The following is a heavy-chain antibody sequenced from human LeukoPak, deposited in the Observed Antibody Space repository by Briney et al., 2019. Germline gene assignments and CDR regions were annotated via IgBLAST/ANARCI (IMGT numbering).Heavy chain of an antibody. CDR3: AKCDYNSTWYADYFDY. CDR2: ISGSGGST. Sequence: GGSLRLSCAASGFTFSSFAMNWVRQAPGKGLEWVSSISGSGGSTYYADSVKGRFTISRDSSKNTLYLQMNSLRAEDTAVYYCAKCDYNSTWYADYFDYWGQGTLVTVSS. J-gene: IGHJ4*02. V-gene: IGHV3-23*01. CDR1: GFTFSSFA. D-gene: IGHD6-13*01.